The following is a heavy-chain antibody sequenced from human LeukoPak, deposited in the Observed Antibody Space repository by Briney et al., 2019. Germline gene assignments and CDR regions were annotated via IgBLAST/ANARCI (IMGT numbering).Heavy chain of an antibody. CDR3: ARGLRYYYGSGSYAPKRYYYYYYGMDV. CDR2: INPSGGST. J-gene: IGHJ6*02. D-gene: IGHD3-10*01. CDR1: GYTFTSYY. Sequence: ASVKVSCKASGYTFTSYYMHWVRQAPGQGLEWMGIINPSGGSTSYAQKFQGRVTMTRNTSISTAYMELSSLRSEDTAVYYCARGLRYYYGSGSYAPKRYYYYYYGMDVWGQGTTVTVSS. V-gene: IGHV1-46*01.